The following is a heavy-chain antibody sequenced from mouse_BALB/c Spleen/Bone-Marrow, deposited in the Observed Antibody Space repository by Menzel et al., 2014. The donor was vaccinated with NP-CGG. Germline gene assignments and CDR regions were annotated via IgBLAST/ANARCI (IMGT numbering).Heavy chain of an antibody. CDR1: GFSLTSYG. CDR3: AIFITTVVGYFDY. Sequence: VQLVESGPGLVAPSQRLSIPCTVSGFSLTSYGVHWVRQPPGKGLEWLGVIWAGGSTNYNSALMSRLSISKDNSKSQVFLKMNSLQTDDTAMYYCAIFITTVVGYFDYWGQGTTLTVSS. CDR2: IWAGGST. V-gene: IGHV2-9*02. J-gene: IGHJ2*01. D-gene: IGHD1-1*01.